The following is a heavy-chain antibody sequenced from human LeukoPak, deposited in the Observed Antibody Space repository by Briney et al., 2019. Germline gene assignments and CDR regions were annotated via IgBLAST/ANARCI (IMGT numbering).Heavy chain of an antibody. CDR1: GGSISSYY. CDR2: IYYSGST. J-gene: IGHJ4*02. CDR3: ARGPPTSY. V-gene: IGHV4-59*01. Sequence: PSETLSLTCIVSGGSISSYYWSWIRQPPGKGLEWIGYIYYSGSTNYNPSLKSRVTISVDTSKNQFSLKLSSVTAADTAVYYCARGPPTSYWGQGTLVTVCS.